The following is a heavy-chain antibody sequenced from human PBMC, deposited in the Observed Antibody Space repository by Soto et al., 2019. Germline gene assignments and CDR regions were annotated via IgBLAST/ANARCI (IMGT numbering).Heavy chain of an antibody. J-gene: IGHJ6*02. CDR3: ARSSDHYYYCCMDV. CDR2: IYYSGST. CDR1: GGSISSYY. Sequence: SETLSLTCTVSGGSISSYYWSWIRQPPGKGLEWIGSIYYSGSTYYNPSLKSRVTISVDTSKNQFSLKLSSVTAADTAVYYCARSSDHYYYCCMDVWGQGTTVTVSS. V-gene: IGHV4-59*05. D-gene: IGHD6-6*01.